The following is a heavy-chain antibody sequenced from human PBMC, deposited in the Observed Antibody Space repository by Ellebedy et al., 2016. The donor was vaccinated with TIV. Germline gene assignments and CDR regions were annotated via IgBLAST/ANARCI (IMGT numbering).Heavy chain of an antibody. J-gene: IGHJ4*02. V-gene: IGHV3-30*02. CDR2: IRYDGDIK. D-gene: IGHD1-7*01. CDR3: AREWGTTV. Sequence: GESLKISCAASGFTFGRYGMHWVRQTPGKGLEWLTYIRYDGDIKYYADSVKGRFTTSRDNSKNTLYLQMNSLRIEDTAVYFCAREWGTTVWGQGTLVTVSS. CDR1: GFTFGRYG.